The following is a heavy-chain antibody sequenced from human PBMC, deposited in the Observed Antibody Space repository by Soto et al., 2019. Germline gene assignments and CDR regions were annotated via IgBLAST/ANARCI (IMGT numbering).Heavy chain of an antibody. J-gene: IGHJ6*02. V-gene: IGHV5-10-1*01. Sequence: PGESLKISCKGSGYSFTSYWISWMRQMPGKGLEWMGRIDPSDSYTNYSPSFQGHVTISADKSISTAYLQWSSLKASDTAMYYCASQTYYDFWSGYPYYYYYGMDVWGQGTTVTVSS. CDR1: GYSFTSYW. D-gene: IGHD3-3*01. CDR3: ASQTYYDFWSGYPYYYYYGMDV. CDR2: IDPSDSYT.